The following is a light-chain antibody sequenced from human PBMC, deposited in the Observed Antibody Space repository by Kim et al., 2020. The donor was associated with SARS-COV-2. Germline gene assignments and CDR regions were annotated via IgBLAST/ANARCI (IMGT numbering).Light chain of an antibody. CDR3: TSYTSSRTWV. V-gene: IGLV2-14*03. Sequence: GQTINISCTGTRSDVGGYNAVSWYQHYPGRVPTLMIYDVTKQPSGVSHRFSGSKSGNTASLTISGLQTGDEAHYYCTSYTSSRTWVFGGGTQLTVL. CDR1: RSDVGGYNA. J-gene: IGLJ3*02. CDR2: DVT.